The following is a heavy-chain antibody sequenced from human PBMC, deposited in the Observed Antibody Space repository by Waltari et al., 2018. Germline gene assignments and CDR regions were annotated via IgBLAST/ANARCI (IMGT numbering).Heavy chain of an antibody. Sequence: EVQLVESGGGLVQPGGSLRLSCAASGFTFSSYSMNWVRQAPGKGLEWVSYISISSSTIYYADSVKGRFTISRDNAKNSLYLQMNSLRAEDTAVYYCATPSDYGDYVPFDYWGQGTLVTVSS. V-gene: IGHV3-48*01. CDR1: GFTFSSYS. CDR2: ISISSSTI. CDR3: ATPSDYGDYVPFDY. D-gene: IGHD4-17*01. J-gene: IGHJ4*02.